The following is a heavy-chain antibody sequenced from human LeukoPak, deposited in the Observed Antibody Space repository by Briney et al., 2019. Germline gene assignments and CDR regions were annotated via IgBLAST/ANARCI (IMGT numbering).Heavy chain of an antibody. CDR3: ARDNGENYHTAFDY. J-gene: IGHJ4*02. D-gene: IGHD2-8*01. Sequence: PGGSLRLSCAASGFTFSSYWIHWVRQVPGKGLVWVSRIHGDGRTTTYADSVKGRFTISRDNAKNTLYLQMNSLRAEDTAVYYCARDNGENYHTAFDYCGQGTLVTVSS. CDR1: GFTFSSYW. CDR2: IHGDGRTT. V-gene: IGHV3-74*01.